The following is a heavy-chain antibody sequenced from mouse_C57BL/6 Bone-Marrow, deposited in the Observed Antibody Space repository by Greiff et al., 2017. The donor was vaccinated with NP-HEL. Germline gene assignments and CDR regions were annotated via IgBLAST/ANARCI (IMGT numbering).Heavy chain of an antibody. D-gene: IGHD4-1*01. J-gene: IGHJ3*01. V-gene: IGHV1-52*01. CDR3: ARRGPNWAWFAY. CDR1: GYTFTSYW. Sequence: QVQLQQPGAELVRPGSSVKLSCKASGYTFTSYWMHWVKQRPIQGLEWIGNIDPSDSETHYNQKFKDKATLTVDKSSSTAYMQLSSLTSEDATVCYCARRGPNWAWFAYWGQGTLVTVSA. CDR2: IDPSDSET.